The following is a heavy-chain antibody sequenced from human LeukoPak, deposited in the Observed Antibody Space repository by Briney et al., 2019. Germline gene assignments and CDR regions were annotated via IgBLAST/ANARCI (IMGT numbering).Heavy chain of an antibody. CDR1: GYTLTSYD. Sequence: ASVKVSCKASGYTLTSYDINWVRQATGQGLGWMGWMNPNIAKTGYAQKFQGRVTMTTNTSISTAYMELSSLRSEDKSVYYCARLASCSFPLYYYYGMDVWGQGTTVTVSS. J-gene: IGHJ6*02. CDR2: MNPNIAKT. D-gene: IGHD2-15*01. CDR3: ARLASCSFPLYYYYGMDV. V-gene: IGHV1-8*01.